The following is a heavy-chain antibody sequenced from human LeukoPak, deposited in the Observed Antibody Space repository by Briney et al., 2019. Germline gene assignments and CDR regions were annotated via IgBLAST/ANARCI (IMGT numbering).Heavy chain of an antibody. V-gene: IGHV1-2*02. CDR2: INPNSGGT. CDR1: GYTFTGYY. J-gene: IGHJ5*02. Sequence: GASVEVSCKASGYTFTGYYMHWVRQAPGQGLEWMGWINPNSGGTNYAQKFQGRVTMTRDTSISTAYMELSRLRSDDTAVYYCARVDIVVVPAAIPGNDYWFDPWGQGTLVTVSS. CDR3: ARVDIVVVPAAIPGNDYWFDP. D-gene: IGHD2-2*02.